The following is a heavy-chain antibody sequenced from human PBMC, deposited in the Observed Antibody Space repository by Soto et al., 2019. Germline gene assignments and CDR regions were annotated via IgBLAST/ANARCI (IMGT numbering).Heavy chain of an antibody. V-gene: IGHV3-23*01. J-gene: IGHJ4*02. Sequence: EVQLLESGGGLVQPGGSLRLSCEASGFSFSSYAMVWVRQAPGKGLEWVSVISARGGSLYFADSVKGRFTISRANSKNVLSLEMNSLRADDTATYVCAKGSIEYSASGDNWGQGNLVVVSS. CDR1: GFSFSSYA. CDR3: AKGSIEYSASGDN. CDR2: ISARGGSL. D-gene: IGHD5-12*01.